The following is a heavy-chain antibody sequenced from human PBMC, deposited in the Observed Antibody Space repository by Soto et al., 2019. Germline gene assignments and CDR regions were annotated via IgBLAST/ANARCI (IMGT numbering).Heavy chain of an antibody. CDR2: ISGSGGST. Sequence: EVQLLESGGGLVQPGGSLRLSCAASGFTFSSYAMSWVRQAPGKGLEWVAAISGSGGSTYYADSVKGRFTISRDNSKNSLYLQMNSLRAEDTAVYYCAKGGWELSGMDYWGQGTLVTVSS. CDR1: GFTFSSYA. D-gene: IGHD1-26*01. V-gene: IGHV3-23*01. J-gene: IGHJ4*02. CDR3: AKGGWELSGMDY.